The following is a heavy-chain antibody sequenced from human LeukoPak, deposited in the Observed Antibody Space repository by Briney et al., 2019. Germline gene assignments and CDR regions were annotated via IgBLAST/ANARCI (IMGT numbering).Heavy chain of an antibody. CDR3: GRNIVIVPAALWAFEI. Sequence: ASVTVSFKATGGTFISYAFSWLRQAPGQGLAWMGGIIPIFGTSNYVQKFQGRVTNPPDEYTRKAYLALNRLPDEEPAVHYLGRNIVIVPAALWAFEIRGQGKMVTVSS. CDR2: IIPIFGTS. CDR1: GGTFISYA. V-gene: IGHV1-69*01. J-gene: IGHJ3*02. D-gene: IGHD2-2*01.